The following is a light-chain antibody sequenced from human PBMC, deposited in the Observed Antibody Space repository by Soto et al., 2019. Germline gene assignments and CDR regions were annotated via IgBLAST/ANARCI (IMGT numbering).Light chain of an antibody. CDR1: QSVSSY. Sequence: EIVLTQSPATLSLSPGERATLSCRASQSVSSYLAWYQQKPGQAPRLLIYDASNRATGIPARFSGSGSGTDFTLTISSLEPEDFAVYYCQQRSNWPRTFGKGTKADIK. V-gene: IGKV3-11*01. CDR3: QQRSNWPRT. CDR2: DAS. J-gene: IGKJ1*01.